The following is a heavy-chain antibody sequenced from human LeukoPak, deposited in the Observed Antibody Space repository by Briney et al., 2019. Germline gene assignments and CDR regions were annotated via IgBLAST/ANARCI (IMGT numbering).Heavy chain of an antibody. V-gene: IGHV1-46*01. Sequence: GASVKVSCKASGCTFTSYYMHWVRQAPGQGLEWMGIINPSGGSTSYTQKFQGRVTMTRDMSTSTVYMELSSLRSEDTAVYYCARDLGKTAYDSSGYPGGYWGQGTLVTVSS. J-gene: IGHJ4*02. CDR2: INPSGGST. CDR3: ARDLGKTAYDSSGYPGGY. CDR1: GCTFTSYY. D-gene: IGHD3-22*01.